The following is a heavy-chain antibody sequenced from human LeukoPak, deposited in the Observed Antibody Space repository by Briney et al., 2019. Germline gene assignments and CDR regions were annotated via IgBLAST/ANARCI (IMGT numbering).Heavy chain of an antibody. D-gene: IGHD2-15*01. J-gene: IGHJ4*02. CDR3: ARVICSGGSCRFDY. CDR2: IYYSGST. CDR1: GGSISSSSYY. Sequence: SETLSLTCTVSGGSISSSSYYWGWIRQPPGKGLEWLGNIYYSGSTYYNPSLKSRVTMSVDTSKNQFSLKLSSVTAADTAVYYCARVICSGGSCRFDYWGQGTLVTVSS. V-gene: IGHV4-39*07.